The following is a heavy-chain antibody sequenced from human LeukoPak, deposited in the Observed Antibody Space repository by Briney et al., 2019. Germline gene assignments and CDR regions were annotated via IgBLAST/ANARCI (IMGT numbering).Heavy chain of an antibody. J-gene: IGHJ4*02. CDR1: GGTFSSYA. CDR2: MNPNSGNT. CDR3: ARTPQSSSGWFGGEDFDY. D-gene: IGHD6-19*01. V-gene: IGHV1-8*02. Sequence: GASVKVSCKASGGTFSSYAISWVRQATGQGLEWMGWMNPNSGNTGYAQKFQGRVTMTRNTSISTAYMELSSLRSEDTAVYYCARTPQSSSGWFGGEDFDYWGQGTLVTVSS.